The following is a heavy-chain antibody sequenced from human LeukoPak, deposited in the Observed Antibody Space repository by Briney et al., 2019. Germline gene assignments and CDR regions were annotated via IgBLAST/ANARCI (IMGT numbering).Heavy chain of an antibody. Sequence: SQTLSLTCAISGDIFSSNSGVWTWIRQSPSRGFEWLGRTFYRSKWYNHYAVSVKSRITINPDTSKNQFSLQLNSVTPEDTAVYYCAREAAAGWVDYWGQGTQVTVSS. V-gene: IGHV6-1*01. CDR2: TFYRSKWYN. CDR3: AREAAAGWVDY. J-gene: IGHJ4*02. CDR1: GDIFSSNSGV. D-gene: IGHD6-13*01.